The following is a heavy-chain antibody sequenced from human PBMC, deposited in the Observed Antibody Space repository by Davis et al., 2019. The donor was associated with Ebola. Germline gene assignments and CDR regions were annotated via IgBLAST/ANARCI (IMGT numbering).Heavy chain of an antibody. CDR1: GFIFNNYA. Sequence: GESLKISCAASGFIFNNYAMSWVRQAPGKGLEWVANIKQDGSEKYYVDSVKGRFTISRDNAKNSLYLQINNLRAEDTAVYYCAREEMATLYWGQGTLVTVSS. J-gene: IGHJ4*02. D-gene: IGHD5-24*01. CDR3: AREEMATLY. V-gene: IGHV3-7*03. CDR2: IKQDGSEK.